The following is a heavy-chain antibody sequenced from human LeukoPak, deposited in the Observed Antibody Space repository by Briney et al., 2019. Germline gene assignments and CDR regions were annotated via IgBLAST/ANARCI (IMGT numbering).Heavy chain of an antibody. V-gene: IGHV3-48*01. D-gene: IGHD3-10*01. CDR2: ISSVI. CDR1: GFSFSSSA. J-gene: IGHJ4*02. CDR3: ATGSGLWSPDH. Sequence: GGSLRLSCIASGFSFSSSAMDWVRQAPGKGLEWVSFISSVISYADSVKSRFTISRDNAKNRLYVQMNSLRAEDTAVYYCATGSGLWSPDHWGQGTLVIVSS.